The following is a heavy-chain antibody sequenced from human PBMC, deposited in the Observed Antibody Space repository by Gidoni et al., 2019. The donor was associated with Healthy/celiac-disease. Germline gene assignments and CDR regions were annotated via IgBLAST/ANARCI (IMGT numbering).Heavy chain of an antibody. V-gene: IGHV4-39*01. J-gene: IGHJ5*02. CDR3: ARSRGSVPAAMMRDWFDP. D-gene: IGHD2-2*01. Sequence: QLQLQESGPGLVKPSETLSLTCTVSGGSITISSYYGGWIRQPPGKGLEWIGGIYYSGSTYYNPSLKRRVTISVDTSKNQFSLKLSSVTAADTAVYYCARSRGSVPAAMMRDWFDPWGQGTLVTVSS. CDR2: IYYSGST. CDR1: GGSITISSYY.